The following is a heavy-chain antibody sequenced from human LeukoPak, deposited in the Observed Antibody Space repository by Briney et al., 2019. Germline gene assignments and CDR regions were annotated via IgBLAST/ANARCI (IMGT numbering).Heavy chain of an antibody. Sequence: PGGSLRLSCAASGFTFSSYAMSWVRQAAEKGLEWVSAISGSGGSTYYADSVKGRFTISRDNSKNTLYLQMNSLRAEDTAVYYCATAMVRGVMLFYYYYGMDVWGQGTTVTVSS. D-gene: IGHD3-10*01. CDR3: ATAMVRGVMLFYYYYGMDV. V-gene: IGHV3-23*01. CDR2: ISGSGGST. J-gene: IGHJ6*02. CDR1: GFTFSSYA.